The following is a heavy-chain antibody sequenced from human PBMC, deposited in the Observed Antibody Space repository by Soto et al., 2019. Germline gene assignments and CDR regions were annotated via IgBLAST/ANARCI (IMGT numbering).Heavy chain of an antibody. V-gene: IGHV1-3*01. CDR2: INAGNGNT. CDR1: GYTFTSYA. J-gene: IGHJ1*01. CDR3: ARGAVAAAEYFQH. Sequence: QVQLVQSGAEVKKPGASVKVSCKASGYTFTSYAMHWVRQAPGQRLEWMGWINAGNGNTKYSQKFQGRVTITRDTSASTAYMELSSLRSEDTAVYYCARGAVAAAEYFQHWGQGTLVTVSS. D-gene: IGHD6-19*01.